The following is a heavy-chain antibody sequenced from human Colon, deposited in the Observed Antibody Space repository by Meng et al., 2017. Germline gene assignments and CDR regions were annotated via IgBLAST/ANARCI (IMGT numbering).Heavy chain of an antibody. Sequence: QPQLQESGPGLVKPSGTLSLTCAVSGGSISSSNWWSWGRQPPGKGLEWIGEIYHSGSTNYNPSLKSRVTTSVDKSKNQFFLEVTSVTAANTAVYYCVRSSGWVRTGFDPWGQGTLVTVSS. V-gene: IGHV4-4*02. CDR2: IYHSGST. D-gene: IGHD6-19*01. CDR3: VRSSGWVRTGFDP. J-gene: IGHJ5*02. CDR1: GGSISSSNW.